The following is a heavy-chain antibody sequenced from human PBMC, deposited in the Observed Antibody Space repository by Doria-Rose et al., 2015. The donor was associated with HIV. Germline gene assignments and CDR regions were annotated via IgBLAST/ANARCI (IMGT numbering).Heavy chain of an antibody. CDR3: ARIKSSRWYHKYYFDF. CDR2: IFSDDAR. CDR1: GVSLSSPGMG. D-gene: IGHD6-13*01. V-gene: IGHV2-26*01. J-gene: IGHJ4*02. Sequence: QVQLVESGPVLVKPTETLTLTCTVSGVSLSSPGMGVSWIRQPPGKALEWLANIFSDDARSYKTSLKSRLTISRGTSKSQAVLTMTDMDPVGTATYYCARIKSSRWYHKYYFDFWGQGTLVIVSA.